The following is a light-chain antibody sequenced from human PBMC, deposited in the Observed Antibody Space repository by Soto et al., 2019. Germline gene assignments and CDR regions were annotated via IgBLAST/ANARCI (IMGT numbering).Light chain of an antibody. CDR1: QSISSY. V-gene: IGKV1-5*01. J-gene: IGKJ4*01. Sequence: DIQMTQSPSTLTASVGDRVTIDCRASQSISSYLAWYQRTPGKAPKLLIYDASNLETGVPSRFSGSGSGTEFTLTISSLQPDDFATYYCQQYSSYPLTFGGGTKV. CDR3: QQYSSYPLT. CDR2: DAS.